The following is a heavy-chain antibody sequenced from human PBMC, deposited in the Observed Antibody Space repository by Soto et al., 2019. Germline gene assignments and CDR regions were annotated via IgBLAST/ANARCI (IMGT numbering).Heavy chain of an antibody. V-gene: IGHV1-18*01. D-gene: IGHD3-3*01. CDR2: ISAYNGNT. CDR1: GYTFTSYG. CDR3: ARSQKLRFLEWLPTPGGMDV. J-gene: IGHJ6*02. Sequence: ASVKVSCKASGYTFTSYGISWVRQAPGQGLEWMGWISAYNGNTNYAQKLQGRVTMTTDTSTSTAYMELRSLRSDDTAVYYCARSQKLRFLEWLPTPGGMDVWGQGTTVTVSS.